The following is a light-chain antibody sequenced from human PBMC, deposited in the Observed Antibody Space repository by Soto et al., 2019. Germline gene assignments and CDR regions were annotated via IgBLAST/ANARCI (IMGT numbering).Light chain of an antibody. CDR1: SSDVGGYNY. Sequence: QPVLTQPPSASGSPGQSVTISCTGTSSDVGGYNYVSWYQQHPGKAPKLMIYEVSERPSGVPDRFSGPKSGNTASLTVSGLQAEDEADYYCSSYAGSNNLVFGGGTKLTVL. V-gene: IGLV2-8*01. CDR3: SSYAGSNNLV. J-gene: IGLJ3*02. CDR2: EVS.